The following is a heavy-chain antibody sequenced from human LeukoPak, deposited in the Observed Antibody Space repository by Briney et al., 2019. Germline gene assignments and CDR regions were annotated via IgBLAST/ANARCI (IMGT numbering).Heavy chain of an antibody. Sequence: GGSLRLSCAASGFTVGSHYMSWVRQAPGKGLEWVSVIYSGGSTYYADSVKGRFTISRDNSKNTLYLQMNSLRAEDTAVYYCARDVAAAGTESWFDPWGQGTLVTVSS. V-gene: IGHV3-53*01. CDR2: IYSGGST. J-gene: IGHJ5*02. CDR1: GFTVGSHY. CDR3: ARDVAAAGTESWFDP. D-gene: IGHD6-13*01.